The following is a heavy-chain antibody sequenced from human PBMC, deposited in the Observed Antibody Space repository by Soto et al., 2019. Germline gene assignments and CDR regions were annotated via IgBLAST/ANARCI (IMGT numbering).Heavy chain of an antibody. CDR1: GGTFSSYA. J-gene: IGHJ4*02. D-gene: IGHD2-21*02. V-gene: IGHV1-69*01. CDR2: IIPIFGTA. CDR3: ARELAYCGGDCYAFDY. Sequence: QVQLVQSGAGVKKPGSSVKVSCKASGGTFSSYAISWVRQAPGQGLEWMGGIIPIFGTANYAQKFQGRVTITADESTSTAYMELSSLRSEDTAVYYCARELAYCGGDCYAFDYWGQGTLVTVSS.